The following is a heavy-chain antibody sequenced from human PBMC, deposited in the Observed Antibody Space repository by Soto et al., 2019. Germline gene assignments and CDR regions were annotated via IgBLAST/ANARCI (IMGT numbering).Heavy chain of an antibody. CDR3: ARGPSGDKVDS. CDR1: GGSISTVDYW. CDR2: IYDGGRT. D-gene: IGHD7-27*01. V-gene: IGHV4-30-4*01. Sequence: QVQLQESGPGLVKPSQTLSLTCTVSGGSISTVDYWWHWIRQCPDMGLEWIGHIYDGGRTYINPSLESRVTMSVDTSKSQLSLTLSSVSAADTAVYYCARGPSGDKVDSWGQGTLVTVSS. J-gene: IGHJ4*02.